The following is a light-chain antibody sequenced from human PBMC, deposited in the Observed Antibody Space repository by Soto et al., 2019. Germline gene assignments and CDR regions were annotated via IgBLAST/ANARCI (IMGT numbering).Light chain of an antibody. J-gene: IGKJ5*01. V-gene: IGKV3-11*01. CDR1: QNISIY. CDR2: DAS. Sequence: EIVLKQSPATLSLSPGEIATPSCRTSQNISIYLAWYQQRPGQAPRLLIYDASNRATGIPARFSGSGSGTDFTLTIISLQPEEFPGYDCQQGSNWPPELTFGEGTRLDIK. CDR3: QQGSNWPPELT.